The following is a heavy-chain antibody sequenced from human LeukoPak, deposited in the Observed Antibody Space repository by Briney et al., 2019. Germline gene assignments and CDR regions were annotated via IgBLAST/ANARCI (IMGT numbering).Heavy chain of an antibody. CDR2: IIPIFGTA. Sequence: ASVKVSCKASGGTFSSYAISWVRQAPGQGLEWMGGIIPIFGTANYAQKFQGRVTITADESTSTAYMELSSLRSEDTDVYYCARDPPLGWSSTSCYVTEGFDPWGQGTLVTVSS. CDR3: ARDPPLGWSSTSCYVTEGFDP. CDR1: GGTFSSYA. V-gene: IGHV1-69*13. J-gene: IGHJ5*02. D-gene: IGHD2-2*01.